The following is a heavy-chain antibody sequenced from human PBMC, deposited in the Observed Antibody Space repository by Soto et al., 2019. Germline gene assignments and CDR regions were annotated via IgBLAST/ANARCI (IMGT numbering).Heavy chain of an antibody. CDR2: ISIYNDNT. CDR1: GFTFRSSG. D-gene: IGHD3-10*01. J-gene: IGHJ6*02. CDR3: ARETYYFGSGTYDDGMDV. Sequence: ASVKVSCTESGFTFRSSGISWVRQAPGQGLEWMAWISIYNDNTKYAQKSQGRITMTTDTSTSTAYMELRSLRSDDTAVYYCARETYYFGSGTYDDGMDVWGQGTTVTVSS. V-gene: IGHV1-18*04.